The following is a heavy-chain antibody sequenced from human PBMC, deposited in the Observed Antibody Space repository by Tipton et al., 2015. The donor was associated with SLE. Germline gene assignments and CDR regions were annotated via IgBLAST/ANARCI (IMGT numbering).Heavy chain of an antibody. CDR3: AKDIVATTPIYGMDV. CDR1: GFTFSSYA. V-gene: IGHV3-30*04. CDR2: ISYDGSNK. D-gene: IGHD5-12*01. Sequence: RSLRLSCAASGFTFSSYAMHWVRQAPGKGLEWVAVISYDGSNKYYADSVKGRFTISRDNSKNSLYLQMNSLRAEDTAVYYCAKDIVATTPIYGMDVWGQGTTVTVSS. J-gene: IGHJ6*02.